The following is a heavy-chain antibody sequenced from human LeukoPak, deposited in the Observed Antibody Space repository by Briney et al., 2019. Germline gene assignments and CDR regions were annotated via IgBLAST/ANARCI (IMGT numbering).Heavy chain of an antibody. Sequence: GGSLRLSCAASGFTFSSYGMHWVRQAPGKGLEWVAFIRYDGSNKYYADSVKGRFTISRDNSKNTLYLQMNSLRAEDTAVYYCAKDPAQYYYDSSGYYQYYFDYWGQGTLATVSS. CDR2: IRYDGSNK. J-gene: IGHJ4*02. CDR3: AKDPAQYYYDSSGYYQYYFDY. CDR1: GFTFSSYG. D-gene: IGHD3-22*01. V-gene: IGHV3-30*02.